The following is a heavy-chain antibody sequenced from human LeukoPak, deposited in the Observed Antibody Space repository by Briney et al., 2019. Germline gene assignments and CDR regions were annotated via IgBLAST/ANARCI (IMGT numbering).Heavy chain of an antibody. CDR1: GYTFTTYA. J-gene: IGHJ4*02. CDR2: INAGNGNT. D-gene: IGHD6-19*01. CDR3: ARGIAVAGTGSDY. V-gene: IGHV1-3*01. Sequence: ASVKVSCKASGYTFTTYAIHWVRQAPGQRLEWMGWINAGNGNTKYSQKFQGRVTITRDTSASTAYMELSSLRSEDTAVYYCARGIAVAGTGSDYRGQGTLVTVSS.